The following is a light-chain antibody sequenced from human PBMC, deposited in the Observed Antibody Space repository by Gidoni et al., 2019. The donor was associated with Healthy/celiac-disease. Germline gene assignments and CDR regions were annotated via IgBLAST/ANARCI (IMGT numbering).Light chain of an antibody. CDR1: SSYVGSYNL. CDR3: CSYAGSREV. Sequence: QSALTQPASVSGSPGQSITISCTGTSSYVGSYNLVSWYQQHPGKAPKLMIYEGSKRPSGVSNRFSGSKSGNTASLTISGLQAEDEADYYCCSYAGSREVFGGGTKLTVL. J-gene: IGLJ2*01. CDR2: EGS. V-gene: IGLV2-23*01.